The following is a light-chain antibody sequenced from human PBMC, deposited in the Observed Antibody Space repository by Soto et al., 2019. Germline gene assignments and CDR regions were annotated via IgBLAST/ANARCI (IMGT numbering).Light chain of an antibody. CDR1: QSVSSSY. J-gene: IGKJ2*01. V-gene: IGKV3-20*01. Sequence: EIVLTQSPGTLSLSPGERASLSCKASQSVSSSYLAWYQQKPGQAPRLLIYGASSRATGIPDRFSGSGSGTDITITISRLEPEDVAVYYCQQYGSSPYTCGQGTELEIK. CDR3: QQYGSSPYT. CDR2: GAS.